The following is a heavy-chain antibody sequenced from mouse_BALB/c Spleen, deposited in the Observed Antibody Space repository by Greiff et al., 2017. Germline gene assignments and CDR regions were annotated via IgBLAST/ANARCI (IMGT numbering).Heavy chain of an antibody. J-gene: IGHJ4*01. Sequence: DVQLVESGGGLVKPGGSLKLSCAASGFTFSSYAMSWVRQSPEKRLEWVAEISSGGSYTYYPDTVTGRFTISRDNAKNTLYLEMSSLRSEDTAMYYCARGDGYYYAMDYWGQGTSVTVSS. V-gene: IGHV5-9-4*01. D-gene: IGHD2-3*01. CDR2: ISSGGSYT. CDR3: ARGDGYYYAMDY. CDR1: GFTFSSYA.